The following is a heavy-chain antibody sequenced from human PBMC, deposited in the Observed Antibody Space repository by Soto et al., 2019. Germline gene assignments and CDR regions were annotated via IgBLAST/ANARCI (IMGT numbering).Heavy chain of an antibody. J-gene: IGHJ4*02. CDR2: IYYSGST. Sequence: PSETLSLTCTVSGGSISSYYWSWIRQPPGKGLEWIGYIYYSGSTNYNPSLKSRVTISVDTSKNQFSLKLSSVTAADTAVYYCARVTDKAMVPLFYFDYWGQGTLVTVSS. CDR3: ARVTDKAMVPLFYFDY. CDR1: GGSISSYY. D-gene: IGHD5-18*01. V-gene: IGHV4-59*01.